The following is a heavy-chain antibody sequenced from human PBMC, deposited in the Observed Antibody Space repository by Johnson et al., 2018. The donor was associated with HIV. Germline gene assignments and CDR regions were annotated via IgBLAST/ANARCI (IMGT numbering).Heavy chain of an antibody. CDR2: INWNGDSK. D-gene: IGHD3-16*02. CDR3: ARGGYRTRPRAFDI. V-gene: IGHV3-20*04. J-gene: IGHJ3*02. Sequence: EVQLVESGGGVVKPGGSLRLSCAASGFTVSRNHMSWVRQAPGKGLEWVSGINWNGDSKGYADSVKGRFTISRDNAKNSLYLQMNSLRAEDTALYYCARGGYRTRPRAFDIWGQGTMVTVSS. CDR1: GFTVSRNH.